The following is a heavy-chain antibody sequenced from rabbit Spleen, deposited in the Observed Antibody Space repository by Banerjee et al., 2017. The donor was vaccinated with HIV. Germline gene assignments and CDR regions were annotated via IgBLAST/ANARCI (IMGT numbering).Heavy chain of an antibody. V-gene: IGHV1S47*01. Sequence: EESGGDLVQPEGSLTLTCKVSGFDFSTDAMCWVRQAPGKGPEWIACIYNGDGSTYYASWVNGRFTISKTSSTTVTLQMTSLTGADTATYFCARETSSGWGIVSFYFSLWGPGTLVTVS. J-gene: IGHJ4*01. CDR2: IYNGDGST. D-gene: IGHD4-1*01. CDR3: ARETSSGWGIVSFYFSL. CDR1: GFDFSTDA.